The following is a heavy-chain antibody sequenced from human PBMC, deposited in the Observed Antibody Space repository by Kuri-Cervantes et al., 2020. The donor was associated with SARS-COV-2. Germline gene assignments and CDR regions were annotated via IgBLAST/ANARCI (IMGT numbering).Heavy chain of an antibody. CDR2: FDPGDGET. Sequence: ASVKVSCKVSGYTLTELSMHWVRQAPGKGLEWMGGFDPGDGETIYEQKFQGRVTITADKSTSTAYMELSSLRSEDTAVYYCAREGDYGDAFDIWGQGTMVTVSS. J-gene: IGHJ3*02. D-gene: IGHD4-17*01. CDR3: AREGDYGDAFDI. V-gene: IGHV1-24*01. CDR1: GYTLTELS.